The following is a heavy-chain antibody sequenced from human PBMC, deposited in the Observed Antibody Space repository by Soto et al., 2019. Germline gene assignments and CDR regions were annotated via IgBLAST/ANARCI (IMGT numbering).Heavy chain of an antibody. V-gene: IGHV1-8*01. D-gene: IGHD2-15*01. J-gene: IGHJ4*02. CDR2: MNPNSDNT. CDR3: ARGPSCSGGSCYPFDY. Sequence: GASVTVSCKASGYTFTSYDINWVRQATGQGLEWMGWMNPNSDNTGYAQKFQGRVTMTRNTSISTAYMELSSLGSEDTAVYYCARGPSCSGGSCYPFDYWGQGTLVTVSS. CDR1: GYTFTSYD.